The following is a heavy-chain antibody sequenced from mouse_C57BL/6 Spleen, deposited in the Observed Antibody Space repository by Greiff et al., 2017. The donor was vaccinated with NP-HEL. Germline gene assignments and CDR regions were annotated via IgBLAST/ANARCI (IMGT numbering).Heavy chain of an antibody. D-gene: IGHD1-1*02. Sequence: EVMLVESGGDLVKPGGSLKLSCAASGFPFSSYGMSWVRQPPDKRLEWVATISSGGSYTYYLDRVKGRFTITRDNAKNTLYLQMSSLKSDDTAMYYCARRDGRLLSMDYWGQGTSVTVSS. V-gene: IGHV5-6*02. CDR3: ARRDGRLLSMDY. J-gene: IGHJ4*01. CDR2: ISSGGSYT. CDR1: GFPFSSYG.